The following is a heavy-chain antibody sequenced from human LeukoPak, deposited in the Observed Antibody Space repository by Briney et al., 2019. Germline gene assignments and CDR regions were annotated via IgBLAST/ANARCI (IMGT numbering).Heavy chain of an antibody. D-gene: IGHD6-13*01. J-gene: IGHJ4*02. Sequence: GGSLRLSCAASGFTFSSYSMNWVRQAPGKGLEWVSSISSSSSYIYYADSVKGRFTISRDNAKNSLYLQMNSLRAEDTAVYYCARAGGSWYGVDYWGQGILVTVSS. V-gene: IGHV3-21*01. CDR1: GFTFSSYS. CDR3: ARAGGSWYGVDY. CDR2: ISSSSSYI.